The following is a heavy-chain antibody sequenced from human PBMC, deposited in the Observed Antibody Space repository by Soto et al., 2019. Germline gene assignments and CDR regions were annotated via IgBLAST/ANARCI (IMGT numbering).Heavy chain of an antibody. D-gene: IGHD3-10*01. CDR1: GGSLSDFY. CDR2: RHRGGTT. V-gene: IGHV4-34*01. Sequence: QVQLHQWGAGLLKPSESLSITCAVYGGSLSDFYWGWIRQPPGKGLEWIGGRHRGGTTNYNPSLKSRVTLVVDTSTNQFSLNLTSVTAAASGIYFCVRGRSIAFFPTSRSYYVLDYWCQGILVSVSS. J-gene: IGHJ4*02. CDR3: VRGRSIAFFPTSRSYYVLDY.